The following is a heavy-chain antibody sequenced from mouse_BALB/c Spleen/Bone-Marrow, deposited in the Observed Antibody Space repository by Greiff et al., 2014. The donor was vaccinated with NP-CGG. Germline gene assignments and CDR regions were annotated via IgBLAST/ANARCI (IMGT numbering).Heavy chain of an antibody. CDR2: IDPANGNT. Sequence: EVQLQQSGAEPVKPGASVKLSCTASGFNIKDTYMHWVKQRPEQGLEWIGRIDPANGNTKYDPKFQGKATITADTSSNTAYLQLSSLTSEDTAVYYCSSYYYVSSLFAYWGQGTLVTVSA. V-gene: IGHV14-3*02. J-gene: IGHJ3*01. CDR1: GFNIKDTY. D-gene: IGHD1-1*01. CDR3: SSYYYVSSLFAY.